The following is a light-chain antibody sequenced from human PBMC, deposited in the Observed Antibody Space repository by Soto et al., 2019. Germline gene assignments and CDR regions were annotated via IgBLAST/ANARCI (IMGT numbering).Light chain of an antibody. CDR3: QQSYSIPIT. Sequence: DIQMTQSPSSLSASVGDRVTITCRTSQSISSYLNWYQQKPGKAPNLLIYTASTLQSGVPSRFSGRGSGTDFTLTISSLQPEDFATYYCQQSYSIPITFGQGTRLEIK. CDR1: QSISSY. V-gene: IGKV1-39*01. CDR2: TAS. J-gene: IGKJ5*01.